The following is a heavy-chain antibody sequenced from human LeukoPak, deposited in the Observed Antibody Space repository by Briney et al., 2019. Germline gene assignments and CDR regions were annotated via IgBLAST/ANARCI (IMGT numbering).Heavy chain of an antibody. V-gene: IGHV3-53*01. J-gene: IGHJ4*02. CDR1: GFAVSSNY. Sequence: SGGSLRLSCAASGFAVSSNYMSWVRQAPGKGLQWVSLIYTGGSTYYADSVKGRFTISRDNSKNTVYLQMNSLRAEDAAVYFCARVAWDGDYVDGHWGQGTLVTVSS. D-gene: IGHD4-17*01. CDR3: ARVAWDGDYVDGH. CDR2: IYTGGST.